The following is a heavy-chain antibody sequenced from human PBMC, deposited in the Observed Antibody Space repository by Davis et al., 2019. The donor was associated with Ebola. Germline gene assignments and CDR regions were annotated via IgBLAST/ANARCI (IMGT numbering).Heavy chain of an antibody. J-gene: IGHJ6*02. CDR1: GFTFRSYW. V-gene: IGHV3-7*03. Sequence: PGGSLRLSCAASGFTFRSYWMSWVRQAPGKGLEWVAKIKEDGSEKLEVDSVKGRFTISRDNAKDSLYLQMNSLGAEDTAVYYCARGSRNMDVWGQGTTVTVSS. CDR2: IKEDGSEK. CDR3: ARGSRNMDV.